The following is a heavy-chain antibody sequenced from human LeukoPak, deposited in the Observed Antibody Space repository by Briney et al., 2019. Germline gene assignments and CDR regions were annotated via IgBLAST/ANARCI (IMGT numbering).Heavy chain of an antibody. J-gene: IGHJ4*02. CDR2: IYSGGST. CDR1: GFTVSSNY. V-gene: IGHV3-53*01. CDR3: ARGGYSTLRTV. D-gene: IGHD4-11*01. Sequence: PGGSLRLSCAASGFTVSSNYMSWARQAPGKGLEWVSVIYSGGSTYYADSVKGRFTISRDNSKNTLYLQMNSLRAEDTAVYYCARGGYSTLRTVWGQGTLVTVSS.